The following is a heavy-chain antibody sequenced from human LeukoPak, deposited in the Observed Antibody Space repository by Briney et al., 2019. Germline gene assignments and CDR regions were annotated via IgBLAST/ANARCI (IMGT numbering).Heavy chain of an antibody. J-gene: IGHJ6*02. Sequence: SETLSLTCTVSGGSISSYYWSWIRQPPGKGLEWIGYIYYSGSTNYNPSLKSRVTISVDTSKNQFSLKLSSVTAADTAVYYCARLKYYDILTGYYYYYYGIDVWGQGTTVTVSS. CDR3: ARLKYYDILTGYYYYYYGIDV. CDR1: GGSISSYY. D-gene: IGHD3-9*01. V-gene: IGHV4-59*01. CDR2: IYYSGST.